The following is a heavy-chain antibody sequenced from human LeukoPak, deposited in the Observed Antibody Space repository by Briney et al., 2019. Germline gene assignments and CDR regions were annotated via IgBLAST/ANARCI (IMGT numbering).Heavy chain of an antibody. V-gene: IGHV4-59*01. Sequence: PSETLSLTCTVSSGSITSYYWNWIRQPPRKELEWIGYIFYTGTTNYNPSLKSRITLSVDTSKNRFSLKLSSVAAADTAVYYCARGVPASGTGWYFDFWGRGTLVTVSS. J-gene: IGHJ2*01. CDR2: IFYTGTT. CDR1: SGSITSYY. D-gene: IGHD6-13*01. CDR3: ARGVPASGTGWYFDF.